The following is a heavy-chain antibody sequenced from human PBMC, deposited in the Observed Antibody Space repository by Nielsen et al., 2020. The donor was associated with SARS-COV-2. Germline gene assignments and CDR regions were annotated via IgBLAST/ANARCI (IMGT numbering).Heavy chain of an antibody. CDR1: GGSFSGYY. CDR2: INHSGST. D-gene: IGHD2-15*01. J-gene: IGHJ5*02. Sequence: SETLSLTCAVYGGSFSGYYWSWIRQPPGKGLEWIGEINHSGSTNYNPSLKSRVTISVDTSKNQFSLKLSSVTAVDTAVYYCARGPGYCSGGSCYGWFDPWGQGTLVTVSS. V-gene: IGHV4-34*01. CDR3: ARGPGYCSGGSCYGWFDP.